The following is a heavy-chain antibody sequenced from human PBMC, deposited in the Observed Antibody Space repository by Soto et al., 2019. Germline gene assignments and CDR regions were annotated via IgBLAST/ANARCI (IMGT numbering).Heavy chain of an antibody. J-gene: IGHJ5*02. Sequence: QITLKESGPTLVKPTQTLTLTCTFSGFSLSTSGVGVGWIRQPPGKALEWLALIYWDDNKRYRPSLKTRLTIAKDTSKNQVVLTMTNMDTVDPATYYCAHRIVTNNWFDPWGQGTLVTVSS. V-gene: IGHV2-5*02. D-gene: IGHD3-22*01. CDR2: IYWDDNK. CDR3: AHRIVTNNWFDP. CDR1: GFSLSTSGVG.